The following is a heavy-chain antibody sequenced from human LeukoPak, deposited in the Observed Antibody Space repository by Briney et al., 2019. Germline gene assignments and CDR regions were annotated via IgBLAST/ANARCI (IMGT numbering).Heavy chain of an antibody. CDR1: GFTFSSYW. Sequence: GGSLRLSCAASGFTFSSYWMHWVRQAPGKGLVWVPRINSDGSSTSYADSVKGRFTISRDNAKNTLYLQMNSLRAEDTAVYYCARVVGYGYCSSTSCPLDAFDIWGQGTMVTVSS. D-gene: IGHD2-2*03. CDR2: INSDGSST. CDR3: ARVVGYGYCSSTSCPLDAFDI. V-gene: IGHV3-74*01. J-gene: IGHJ3*02.